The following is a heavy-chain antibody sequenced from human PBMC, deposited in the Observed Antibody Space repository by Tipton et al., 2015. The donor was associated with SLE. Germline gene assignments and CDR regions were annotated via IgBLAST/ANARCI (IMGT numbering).Heavy chain of an antibody. CDR2: IYYSGST. Sequence: TLSLTCTVSAGSIGSYYWSWIRQPPGKGLEWIGDIYYSGSTNYNPSLKSRVTISIDTSKNHFSLKVNSVTAADTAVYYCARGYYYYMDVWGKGTTVTVSS. CDR1: AGSIGSYY. J-gene: IGHJ6*03. V-gene: IGHV4-59*01. CDR3: ARGYYYYMDV.